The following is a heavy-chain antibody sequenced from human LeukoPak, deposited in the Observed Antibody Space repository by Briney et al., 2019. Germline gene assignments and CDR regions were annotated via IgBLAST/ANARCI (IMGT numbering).Heavy chain of an antibody. CDR3: AREQNGYCSRTSCYADY. J-gene: IGHJ4*02. Sequence: GGSLRLSCAASGFTFSSYSMNWVRQAPGKGLEWVSSISSGSTYINNADSVKGRFTISRDNAKNSLYLQMNSLRAEDTAVYYCAREQNGYCSRTSCYADYWGQGTLVTVSS. V-gene: IGHV3-21*01. CDR2: ISSGSTYI. CDR1: GFTFSSYS. D-gene: IGHD2-2*01.